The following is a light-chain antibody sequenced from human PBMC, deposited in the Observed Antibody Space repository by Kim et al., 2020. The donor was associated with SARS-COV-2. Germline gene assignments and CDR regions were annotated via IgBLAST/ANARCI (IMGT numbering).Light chain of an antibody. V-gene: IGKV1-5*03. CDR1: QSISTW. Sequence: DIQMTQSPSTLSASAGDRITITCRASQSISTWLAWYQQKPGKAPKLLIYKASTLQGGVPSRFSGSGSGADFILTVSSLQPDDFATYYRQHYNTYPWTFGQGTKLEI. CDR3: QHYNTYPWT. CDR2: KAS. J-gene: IGKJ1*01.